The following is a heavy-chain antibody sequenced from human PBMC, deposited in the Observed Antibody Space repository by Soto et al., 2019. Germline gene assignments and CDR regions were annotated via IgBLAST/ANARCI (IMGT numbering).Heavy chain of an antibody. V-gene: IGHV3-23*01. CDR2: ISGSGGST. CDR1: GFTFSSYA. D-gene: IGHD6-19*01. J-gene: IGHJ3*02. Sequence: EVQLLESGGGLVQPGGSLRLSCAASGFTFSSYAMRWVRQAPGKGLEWVSAISGSGGSTYYADSVKGRFTISRDNSKNTLDLQMNRLRAEDTAVYYCANDKDWGSGFLSFDIWGQGTMGTVSS. CDR3: ANDKDWGSGFLSFDI.